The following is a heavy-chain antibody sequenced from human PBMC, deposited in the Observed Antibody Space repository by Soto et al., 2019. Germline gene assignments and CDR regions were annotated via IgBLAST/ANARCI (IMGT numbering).Heavy chain of an antibody. D-gene: IGHD5-12*01. CDR3: ASSRREGLVANDY. Sequence: QLQLQESGPGLVKPSETLSLTCTVSGGSISSSSYYWGWIRQPPGKGLEWIGSIYHSGSTNYNPSLKSRVTISVDKSKNQFSLKLSSVTAADTAVYYCASSRREGLVANDYWGQGTLVTVSS. V-gene: IGHV4-39*07. CDR2: IYHSGST. CDR1: GGSISSSSYY. J-gene: IGHJ4*02.